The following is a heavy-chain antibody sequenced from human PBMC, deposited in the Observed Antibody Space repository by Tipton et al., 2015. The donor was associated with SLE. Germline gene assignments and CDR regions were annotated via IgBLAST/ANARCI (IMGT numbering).Heavy chain of an antibody. V-gene: IGHV6-1*01. D-gene: IGHD6-13*01. CDR1: GDSVSSNNAA. CDR2: TYYRSKWYN. CDR3: ARAQGSSWYVNWYFDL. Sequence: PGLVKPSQTLSLTCAISGDSVSSNNAAWNWIRQSPSRGLEWLGRTYYRSKWYNDYAVSVKSRIIINPDTYKNQFSLQLNSVTPEDTAVYYCARAQGSSWYVNWYFDLWGRGTLVTVSS. J-gene: IGHJ2*01.